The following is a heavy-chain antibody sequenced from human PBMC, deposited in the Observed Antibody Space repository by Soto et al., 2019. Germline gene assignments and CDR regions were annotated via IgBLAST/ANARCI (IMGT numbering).Heavy chain of an antibody. J-gene: IGHJ6*02. D-gene: IGHD4-17*01. CDR2: IYYSGST. Sequence: QVQLQESGPGLVKPSETLSLTCTVSGGSISSYYWSWIRQPPGKGLEWIGYIYYSGSTNYNPSLKSRVTISVDTSKNQFSLKLSSVTAADTAVYYCARESGYGDYADYYYYYGMDVWGQGTTVTVSS. V-gene: IGHV4-59*01. CDR3: ARESGYGDYADYYYYYGMDV. CDR1: GGSISSYY.